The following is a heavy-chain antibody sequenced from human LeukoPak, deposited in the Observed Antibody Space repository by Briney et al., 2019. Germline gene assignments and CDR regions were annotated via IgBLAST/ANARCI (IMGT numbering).Heavy chain of an antibody. J-gene: IGHJ6*03. CDR2: IYSGGST. V-gene: IGHV3-53*05. CDR3: AKDRYYYMDV. Sequence: PGGSLRLSCAASGFIVSSKYMSWVRQAPGKGLEWVSVIYSGGSTYYAASVEGRFTISRDNSKNTLYLQMNSLRAEDTAVYYCAKDRYYYMDVWGKGTTVTVSS. CDR1: GFIVSSKY.